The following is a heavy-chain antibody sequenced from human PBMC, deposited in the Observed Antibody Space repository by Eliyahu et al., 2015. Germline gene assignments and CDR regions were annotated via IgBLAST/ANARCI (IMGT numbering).Heavy chain of an antibody. CDR3: ARDDIAVAGFSDGNWFDP. D-gene: IGHD6-19*01. CDR2: INAGNGNT. Sequence: QVQLVQSGAEVKKPGASVKVSCKASGYTFTXYAMHXVXXAPGQRLEWMGWINAGNGNTKYSQKFQGRVTITRDTSASTAYMELSSLRSEDTAVYYCARDDIAVAGFSDGNWFDPWGQGTLVTVSS. J-gene: IGHJ5*02. V-gene: IGHV1-3*01. CDR1: GYTFTXYA.